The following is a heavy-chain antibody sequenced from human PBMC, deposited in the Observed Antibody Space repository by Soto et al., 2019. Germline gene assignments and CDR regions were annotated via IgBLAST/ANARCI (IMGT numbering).Heavy chain of an antibody. CDR2: IYYSGST. Sequence: QVQLQESGPGLVKPSQTLSLTCTVSGGSISSGDYYWSWIRQPPGKGLEWIGYIYYSGSTYYNPSLKSRVTISVDTAKNQFPLKLSCVTAADAAVYYCGRAGVVAAIFDYWGQGTLVTVSS. J-gene: IGHJ4*02. CDR3: GRAGVVAAIFDY. D-gene: IGHD2-15*01. CDR1: GGSISSGDYY. V-gene: IGHV4-30-4*01.